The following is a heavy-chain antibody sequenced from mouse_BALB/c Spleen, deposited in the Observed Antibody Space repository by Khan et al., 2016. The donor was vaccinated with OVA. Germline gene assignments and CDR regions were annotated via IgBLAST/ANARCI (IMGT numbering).Heavy chain of an antibody. J-gene: IGHJ3*01. CDR1: GYTFTSYW. D-gene: IGHD2-1*01. CDR2: IFPGTGTT. CDR3: ARGYFGNYEVAY. Sequence: QVQLKQSGAELVKPGASVKLSCKTSGYTFTSYWIQWVKQRPGQGLGWIGEIFPGTGTTYYNENFKGKATLTIDPSSTTAYMQLSSLTSEDSAVYFCARGYFGNYEVAYWGQGTLVTVSA. V-gene: IGHV1S132*01.